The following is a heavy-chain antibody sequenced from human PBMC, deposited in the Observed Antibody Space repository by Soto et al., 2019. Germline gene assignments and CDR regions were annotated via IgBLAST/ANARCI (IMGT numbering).Heavy chain of an antibody. CDR1: GFTFSSYA. J-gene: IGHJ6*02. Sequence: QVQLVESGGGVVQPGRYLRLSCAASGFTFSSYAMHWVRQAPGKGLEWVAVIADDGSNKYYADSVKGRFTISRDNSKTTLYLQMNSLRAEDTAVYYCARDPFHTYYYDSSGYLAYYYGVDVWGQGTTVTVSS. CDR3: ARDPFHTYYYDSSGYLAYYYGVDV. D-gene: IGHD3-22*01. CDR2: IADDGSNK. V-gene: IGHV3-30-3*01.